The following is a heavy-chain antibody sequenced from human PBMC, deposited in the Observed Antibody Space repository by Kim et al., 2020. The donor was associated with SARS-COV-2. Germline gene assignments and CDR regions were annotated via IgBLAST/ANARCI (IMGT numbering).Heavy chain of an antibody. Sequence: GGSLRLSCAASGFTFSTYWMSWVHQAPGKGLEWVANIKEDGSEKHYVDSVKGRFTISRDNAKNSLSLQMNSLRAEDTAMYYCARGLAFRGEFDPWGQGTLVTVSS. CDR1: GFTFSTYW. J-gene: IGHJ5*02. V-gene: IGHV3-7*03. CDR3: ARGLAFRGEFDP. CDR2: IKEDGSEK. D-gene: IGHD3-10*01.